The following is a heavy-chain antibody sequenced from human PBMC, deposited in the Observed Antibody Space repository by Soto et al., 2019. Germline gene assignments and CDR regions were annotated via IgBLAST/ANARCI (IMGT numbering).Heavy chain of an antibody. J-gene: IGHJ4*02. CDR3: ARGWEVVEGANY. CDR1: GYTFTGYL. D-gene: IGHD1-26*01. CDR2: INTNNGGT. V-gene: IGHV1-2*02. Sequence: QVQLVQSGAEVKKPGASVRVSCKASGYTFTGYLMHWVRQAPGQGLEWMGWINTNNGGTNSAQKFQGRVTMTMDTSINTAYMELSSLRSDDTAIYYCARGWEVVEGANYWGQGTLVTVSS.